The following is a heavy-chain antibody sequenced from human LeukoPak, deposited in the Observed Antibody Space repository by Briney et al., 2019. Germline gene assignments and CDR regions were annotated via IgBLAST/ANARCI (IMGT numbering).Heavy chain of an antibody. CDR3: ARVARGDYVWGSYRHPYDY. D-gene: IGHD3-16*02. CDR1: GYTFTSYG. Sequence: ASVKVSCKASGYTFTSYGISWVRQAPGQGLEWMGWISAYNGNTNYAQKLQGRVTMTTDTSTSTAYMELRSLRSDDTAVYYCARVARGDYVWGSYRHPYDYWGQGTLVTVSS. CDR2: ISAYNGNT. V-gene: IGHV1-18*01. J-gene: IGHJ4*02.